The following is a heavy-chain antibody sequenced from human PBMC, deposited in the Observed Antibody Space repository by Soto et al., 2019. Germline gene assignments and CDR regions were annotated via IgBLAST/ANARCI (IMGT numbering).Heavy chain of an antibody. J-gene: IGHJ4*02. CDR2: ISGSGGST. Sequence: SLRLSCAASGFTFSSYAMSWVRQAPGKGLEWVSAISGSGGSTYYADSVKGRFTISRDNSKNTLYLQMNSLRAEDTAVYYCAKSSLRYFDWSHDYWGQGTLVTVSS. CDR3: AKSSLRYFDWSHDY. CDR1: GFTFSSYA. V-gene: IGHV3-23*01. D-gene: IGHD3-9*01.